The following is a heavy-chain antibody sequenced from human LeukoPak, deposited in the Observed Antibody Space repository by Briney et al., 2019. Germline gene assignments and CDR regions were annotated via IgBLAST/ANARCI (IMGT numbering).Heavy chain of an antibody. CDR2: IYHSGST. CDR1: GYSISSGYY. J-gene: IGHJ6*03. D-gene: IGHD6-19*01. CDR3: ARTAVAGSYYYYMDV. Sequence: PSETLSLTCAVSGYSISSGYYWGWIRQPPGKGLEWIGSIYHSGSTYYNPSLKSRVTISVDTSKNQFSLKLNSVTAADTAVYYCARTAVAGSYYYYMDVWGKGTTVTVSS. V-gene: IGHV4-38-2*01.